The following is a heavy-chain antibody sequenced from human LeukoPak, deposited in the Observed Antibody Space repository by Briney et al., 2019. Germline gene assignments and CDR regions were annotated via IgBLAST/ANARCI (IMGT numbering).Heavy chain of an antibody. Sequence: GGSLRLSCAASGFTFSSYWMSWVRQAPGKGLEWVANIKQDGSEKYYVDSVKGRFTISRDNAKNSLYPQMNSLRAEDTAVYYCARGVSPYYFDYWGQGTLVTVSS. V-gene: IGHV3-7*01. CDR3: ARGVSPYYFDY. J-gene: IGHJ4*02. CDR2: IKQDGSEK. CDR1: GFTFSSYW.